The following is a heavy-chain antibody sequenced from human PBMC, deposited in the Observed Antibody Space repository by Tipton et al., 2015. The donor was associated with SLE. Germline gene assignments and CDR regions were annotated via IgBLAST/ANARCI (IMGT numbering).Heavy chain of an antibody. D-gene: IGHD6-6*01. CDR1: GFTVSSNY. CDR3: ARGGTSSPSDYYYMDV. Sequence: SLRLSCAASGFTVSSNYMSWVRQAPGKGLEWVSVIYSGGSTYYADSVKGRFTISRHNSKNTLYLQMNSLRAEDTAVYYCARGGTSSPSDYYYMDVWGKGTTVTVSS. V-gene: IGHV3-53*04. J-gene: IGHJ6*03. CDR2: IYSGGST.